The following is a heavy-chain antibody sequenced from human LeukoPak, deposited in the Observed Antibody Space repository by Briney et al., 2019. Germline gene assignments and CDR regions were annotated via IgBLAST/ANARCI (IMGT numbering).Heavy chain of an antibody. V-gene: IGHV3-11*04. CDR2: IRSTGSST. CDR1: GFTFRDYY. CDR3: AKDLYGGNGGALDY. D-gene: IGHD4-23*01. Sequence: GGSLRLFCTASGFTFRDYYVTWIRQAPGKGLEWVSYIRSTGSSTAYADSVKGRFAISRDNAKNSLYLQMNGLRVEDTAVYYCAKDLYGGNGGALDYWGQGTLVTVSS. J-gene: IGHJ4*02.